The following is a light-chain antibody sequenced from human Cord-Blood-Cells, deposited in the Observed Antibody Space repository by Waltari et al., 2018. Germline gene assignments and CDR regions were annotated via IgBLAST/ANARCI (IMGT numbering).Light chain of an antibody. CDR2: GAS. V-gene: IGKV3-20*01. CDR1: QSVSSSY. CDR3: QQYGGSPYT. Sequence: EIVLTQSPVTLSLSPGERATLSCRASQSVSSSYLAWYQQKPGQAPRLLIYGASSRATGIPDRFSGSGSGTDFTLTISRLEPEDFAVYYCQQYGGSPYTFGQGTKLEIK. J-gene: IGKJ2*01.